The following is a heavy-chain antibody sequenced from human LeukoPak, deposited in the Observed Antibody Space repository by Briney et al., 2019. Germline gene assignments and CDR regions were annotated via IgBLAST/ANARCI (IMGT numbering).Heavy chain of an antibody. J-gene: IGHJ5*02. CDR2: IYYSGST. CDR3: ARGSSSGWYGGWFDP. V-gene: IGHV4-39*01. Sequence: SETLSLTCTVSGGSISSSSYYWGWIRQPPGKGLEWIGSIYYSGSTHYNPSLKSRATISVDTSKNQFSLKLSSVTAADTAVYYCARGSSSGWYGGWFDPWGQGTLVTVSS. D-gene: IGHD6-19*01. CDR1: GGSISSSSYY.